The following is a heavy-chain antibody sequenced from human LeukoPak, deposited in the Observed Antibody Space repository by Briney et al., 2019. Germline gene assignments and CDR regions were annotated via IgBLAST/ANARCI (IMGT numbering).Heavy chain of an antibody. CDR1: GFTFSSYG. D-gene: IGHD4-17*01. Sequence: PGRSLRLSCAASGFTFSSYGMHWVRQAPGKGLEGVAVISYDGSNKYYADSVKGRFTISRDNSKNTLYLQMNSLRAEDTAVYYCAKGMTTVTYYGMDVWGQGTTVTVSS. CDR2: ISYDGSNK. V-gene: IGHV3-30*18. J-gene: IGHJ6*02. CDR3: AKGMTTVTYYGMDV.